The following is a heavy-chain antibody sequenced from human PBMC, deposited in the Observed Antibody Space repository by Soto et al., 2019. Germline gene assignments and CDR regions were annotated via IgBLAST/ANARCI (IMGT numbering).Heavy chain of an antibody. D-gene: IGHD6-13*01. CDR3: AREGIADRVFEY. CDR2: IWYDGSNK. J-gene: IGHJ4*02. V-gene: IGHV3-33*01. CDR1: GFTFSSYG. Sequence: GGSLRLSCAASGFTFSSYGMHWVRQAPGKGLEWVAVIWYDGSNKYYADSVKGRFTISRDNSKNTLYLQMNSLRAEDTAVYYCAREGIADRVFEYWGQGTLVTVSS.